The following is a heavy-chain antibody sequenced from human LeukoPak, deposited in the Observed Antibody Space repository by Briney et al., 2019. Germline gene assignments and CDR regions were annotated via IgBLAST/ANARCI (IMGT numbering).Heavy chain of an antibody. CDR2: IIPIFGTA. V-gene: IGHV1-69*05. Sequence: SVKLSCKASGGTFSSYAISWVRQAPGQGLELMGRIIPIFGTANYAQKFQGRVTITTDESTSTAYMELSSLRSEDTAVYCCGREEAYDSSGYSSLWGQGTVVTVSS. CDR3: GREEAYDSSGYSSL. J-gene: IGHJ4*02. D-gene: IGHD3-22*01. CDR1: GGTFSSYA.